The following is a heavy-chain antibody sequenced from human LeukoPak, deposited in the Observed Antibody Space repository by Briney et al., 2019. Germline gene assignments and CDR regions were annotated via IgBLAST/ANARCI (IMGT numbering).Heavy chain of an antibody. CDR3: ARGYSSGFGN. CDR2: INPSRGST. V-gene: IGHV1-46*01. J-gene: IGHJ4*02. D-gene: IGHD6-19*01. Sequence: VASVKVSCKASGYSFTSHYIHWVRQAPGQGLEWMGIINPSRGSTSYAQKFQGRVTVTRDTSTSTAYMDLSSLGSEDTAVYYCARGYSSGFGNWGQGTLVTVSS. CDR1: GYSFTSHY.